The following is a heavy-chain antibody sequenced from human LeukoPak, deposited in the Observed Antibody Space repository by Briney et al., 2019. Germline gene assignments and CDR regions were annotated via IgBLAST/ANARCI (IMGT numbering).Heavy chain of an antibody. D-gene: IGHD1-26*01. CDR2: IIPIFGTA. J-gene: IGHJ6*02. Sequence: VKVSCKASGYTFTSNYIHWVRQAPGHGLEWMGGIIPIFGTANYAQKFQGRVTITADESTSTAYMELSSLRSEDTAVYYCATVGATLYYYYGMDVWGQGTTVTVSS. CDR1: GYTFTSNY. CDR3: ATVGATLYYYYGMDV. V-gene: IGHV1-69*13.